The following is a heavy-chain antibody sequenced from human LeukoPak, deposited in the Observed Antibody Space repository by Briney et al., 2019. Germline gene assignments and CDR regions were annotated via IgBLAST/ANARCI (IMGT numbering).Heavy chain of an antibody. Sequence: GESLKISCKVSGYSFTNYWIGWVHQMAGKGLEWMGIIYPGDSDTRYSPSFQGQVTISADKSISTAYLQWNSLKASDTAIYYCARGGYYDSESYYLNYWGQGTLVTVSS. D-gene: IGHD3-10*01. V-gene: IGHV5-51*07. CDR1: GYSFTNYW. CDR2: IYPGDSDT. J-gene: IGHJ4*02. CDR3: ARGGYYDSESYYLNY.